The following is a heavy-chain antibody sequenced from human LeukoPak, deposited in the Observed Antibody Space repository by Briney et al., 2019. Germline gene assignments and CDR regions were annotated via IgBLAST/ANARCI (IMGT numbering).Heavy chain of an antibody. CDR1: GFTFSSYW. CDR3: AKGSYYDSSGSFYFDY. Sequence: GESLRLSCAASGFTFSSYWMSWVRQAPGKGLEWVSGISSSGDNTYYADSVKGRFTISRDNSKNTLYVQVNSLGTEDTAAYYCAKGSYYDSSGSFYFDYWGQGTLVTVSS. V-gene: IGHV3-23*01. CDR2: ISSSGDNT. D-gene: IGHD3-22*01. J-gene: IGHJ4*02.